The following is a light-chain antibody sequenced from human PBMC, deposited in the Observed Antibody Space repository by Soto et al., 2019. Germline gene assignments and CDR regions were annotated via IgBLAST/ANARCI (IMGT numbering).Light chain of an antibody. CDR3: NSFRVNHLYV. CDR1: SSDIGGYNA. CDR2: EVT. V-gene: IGLV2-14*01. Sequence: QSALTQPASVSGSPGQTITISCTGTSSDIGGYNAVSWYQHHPGKAPKLIIYEVTHRPAGISDRFSASKSGYTASLTISGLQAEDEADYYCNSFRVNHLYVFGTGTKVTVL. J-gene: IGLJ1*01.